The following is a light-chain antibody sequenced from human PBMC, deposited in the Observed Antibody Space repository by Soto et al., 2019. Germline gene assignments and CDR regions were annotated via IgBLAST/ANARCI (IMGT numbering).Light chain of an antibody. CDR3: SSYTNTATLV. CDR2: DVS. J-gene: IGLJ2*01. Sequence: SALTQPASVSGSPGQSITISCTGTSGDVGGYNYVSWYQQHPGKAPKLIIYDVSSRPSGVSNRLSGSKSGNTASLTISGLQAEDEADYYCSSYTNTATLVLGGGTKVTVL. V-gene: IGLV2-14*01. CDR1: SGDVGGYNY.